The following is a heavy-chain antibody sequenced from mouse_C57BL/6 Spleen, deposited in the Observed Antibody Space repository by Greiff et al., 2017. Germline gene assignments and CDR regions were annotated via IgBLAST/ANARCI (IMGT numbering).Heavy chain of an antibody. V-gene: IGHV5-6*01. CDR1: GFTFSSYG. CDR2: ISSGGSYT. J-gene: IGHJ4*01. Sequence: EVQLVESGGDLVKPGGSLKLSCAASGFTFSSYGMSWVRQTPDKRLAWVATISSGGSYTYYPDSVKGRFTITRYNAKNTLYLQMSSLKSEDTAMYDCARPYDYDYAMDYWGQGTSVTVSS. CDR3: ARPYDYDYAMDY. D-gene: IGHD2-4*01.